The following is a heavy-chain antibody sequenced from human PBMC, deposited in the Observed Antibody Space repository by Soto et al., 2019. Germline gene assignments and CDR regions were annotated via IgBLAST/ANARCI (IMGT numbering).Heavy chain of an antibody. Sequence: EFQLVASGGGLVKPGGSLRLSCAASGFTFSNYNMNWVRQAPGEGLEWVSSISSSSSYIYYADSVKGRFTISRDNAKNSLYLQMNSLRAEDTAVYYCAGGSGSSPDYWGQETLVTVSS. CDR1: GFTFSNYN. V-gene: IGHV3-21*01. CDR3: AGGSGSSPDY. D-gene: IGHD6-6*01. CDR2: ISSSSSYI. J-gene: IGHJ4*02.